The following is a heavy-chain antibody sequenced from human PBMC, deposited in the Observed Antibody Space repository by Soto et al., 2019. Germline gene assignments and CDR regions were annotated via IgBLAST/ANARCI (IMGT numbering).Heavy chain of an antibody. J-gene: IGHJ4*02. D-gene: IGHD6-13*01. CDR2: SIPYYNTL. CDR3: ASGASLWYPYFFDS. V-gene: IGHV1-69*01. Sequence: QAQVVQSGGEVRRPGSSVKLSCKASEGTFNSYAIAWVRQAPGQGLEWMGGSIPYYNTLNYAQKFQDRVTITADDSTNTVYMELSSLRSDDTAVYFCASGASLWYPYFFDSWAQGTLVTVSS. CDR1: EGTFNSYA.